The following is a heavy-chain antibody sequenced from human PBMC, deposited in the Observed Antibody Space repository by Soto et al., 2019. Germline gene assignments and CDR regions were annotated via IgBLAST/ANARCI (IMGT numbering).Heavy chain of an antibody. D-gene: IGHD3-22*01. CDR1: GGSISSYY. V-gene: IGHV4-59*01. CDR3: ARASSDSSGYYYFNY. CDR2: IYYSGST. Sequence: PSETLSLTCTVSGGSISSYYWSWIRQPPGKGLEWIGYIYYSGSTNYNPSLKSRVTISVDTSKNQFSLKLSSVTAADTAVYYCARASSDSSGYYYFNYWGQGPLFPVSS. J-gene: IGHJ4*02.